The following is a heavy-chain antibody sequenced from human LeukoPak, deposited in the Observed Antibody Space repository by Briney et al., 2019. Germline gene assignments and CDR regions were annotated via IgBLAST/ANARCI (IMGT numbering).Heavy chain of an antibody. Sequence: YSGSTNYNPSLKGRVTISVDTSKNQFSLKLSSVTAADTAVYYCARDSSYDILTGNFYGMDVWGQGTTVTVSS. CDR2: YSGST. D-gene: IGHD3-9*01. J-gene: IGHJ6*02. V-gene: IGHV4-59*01. CDR3: ARDSSYDILTGNFYGMDV.